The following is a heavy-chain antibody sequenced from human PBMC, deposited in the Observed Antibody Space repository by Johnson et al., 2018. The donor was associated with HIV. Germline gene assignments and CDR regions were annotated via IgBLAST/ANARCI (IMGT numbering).Heavy chain of an antibody. V-gene: IGHV3-30*04. CDR1: GFTFRSYA. J-gene: IGHJ3*02. CDR2: ISYDGNTN. Sequence: QVQLLESGGGVVQPGRSLRLSCVASGFTFRSYAIHWVRQAPGKGLEWVAVISYDGNTNYYADSLKGRFTISRDNFRDTLYLQMNSLRAEDTAVYYCARDLETSGWYQGTFDIWGQGTMVTVSS. D-gene: IGHD6-19*01. CDR3: ARDLETSGWYQGTFDI.